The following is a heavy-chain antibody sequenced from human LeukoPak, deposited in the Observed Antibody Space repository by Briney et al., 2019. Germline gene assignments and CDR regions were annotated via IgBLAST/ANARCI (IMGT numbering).Heavy chain of an antibody. CDR1: GFTFSNFA. Sequence: PGGSLRVYCAASGFTFSNFAMTWVRQAPGKGLEWVSSIVGSSSTYYADSLEGRFTISRDNAKNSLYLQMNSLRAEDTAVYYCARIGAGSSRDYWGQGTLVTVSS. V-gene: IGHV3-21*01. CDR3: ARIGAGSSRDY. J-gene: IGHJ4*02. D-gene: IGHD6-13*01. CDR2: IVGSSST.